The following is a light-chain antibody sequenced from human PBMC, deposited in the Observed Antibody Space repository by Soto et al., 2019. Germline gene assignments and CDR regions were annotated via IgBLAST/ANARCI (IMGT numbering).Light chain of an antibody. V-gene: IGKV1-5*01. CDR3: QQYNSYSGT. Sequence: DIQMTQSPSTLSASVGDRVTITCRTSQFISSWLAWYQQKPGKAPKLLIYDASSLESGVPSRFSGSGSGTDFTLTISSLQPDDFATYYCQQYNSYSGTGGQGTKVDIK. J-gene: IGKJ1*01. CDR1: QFISSW. CDR2: DAS.